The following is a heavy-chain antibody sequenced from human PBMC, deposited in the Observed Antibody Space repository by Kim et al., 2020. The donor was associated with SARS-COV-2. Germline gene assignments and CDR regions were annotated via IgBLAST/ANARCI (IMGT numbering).Heavy chain of an antibody. D-gene: IGHD6-19*01. CDR2: IYYSGST. CDR3: ASYSSGWYDQNKFDY. V-gene: IGHV4-39*01. Sequence: SETLSLTCTVSGGSISSSSYYWGWIRQPPGKGLEWIGSIYYSGSTYYNPSLKSRVTISVDTSKNQFSLKLSSVTAADTAVYYCASYSSGWYDQNKFDYWGQGTLVTVSS. CDR1: GGSISSSSYY. J-gene: IGHJ4*02.